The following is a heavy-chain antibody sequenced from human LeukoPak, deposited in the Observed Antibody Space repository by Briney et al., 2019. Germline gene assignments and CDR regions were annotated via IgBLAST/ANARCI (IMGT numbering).Heavy chain of an antibody. J-gene: IGHJ4*02. CDR1: RFPFSTYA. D-gene: IGHD6-19*01. CDR3: AKDGEQWPVFDY. V-gene: IGHV3-23*01. Sequence: GGSLRLSCAASRFPFSTYAMSWVRQAPGKGLEWASAISGIGGSTYYASSVKGRFTISRDNSKNTLYLQMNSLRAEDTAVYYCAKDGEQWPVFDYWGQGTVVTVSS. CDR2: ISGIGGST.